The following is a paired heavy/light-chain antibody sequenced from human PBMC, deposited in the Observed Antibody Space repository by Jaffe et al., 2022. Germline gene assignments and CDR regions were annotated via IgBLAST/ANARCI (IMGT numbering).Light chain of an antibody. CDR2: KDS. CDR1: ALPNKY. V-gene: IGLV3-25*03. CDR3: QSADRSGTYVL. J-gene: IGLJ2*01. Sequence: SYELTQPPSVSVSPGQTARITCSGDALPNKYAYWYQQKPGQAPVLVIYKDSERPSGIPERFSGSSSGTTVTLTISGVQAEDEADYHCQSADRSGTYVLFGGGTKLTVL.
Heavy chain of an antibody. D-gene: IGHD2-15*01. V-gene: IGHV3-7*01. CDR2: IKQDGSQK. Sequence: EVQLVESGGGLVQPGGSLRLSCAASGFTFSTYWMSWLRQAPGKGLEWVANIKQDGSQKYYVDSVKGRFTISRDNAKNSLYLQMNSLRADDTAVYYCARSCLGANCYHNFDYWGQGTLVTVSS. CDR3: ARSCLGANCYHNFDY. J-gene: IGHJ4*02. CDR1: GFTFSTYW.